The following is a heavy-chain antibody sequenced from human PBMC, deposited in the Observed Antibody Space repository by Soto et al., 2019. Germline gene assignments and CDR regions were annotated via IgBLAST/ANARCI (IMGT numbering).Heavy chain of an antibody. J-gene: IGHJ4*02. V-gene: IGHV3-7*01. CDR3: ARTIFVSAPLY. Sequence: EVQLVESGGGLVQPGGSLRLSCAASGFTFSSHWMSWDRQAPGKGLEWVSNIKQDGGEKYYVDSVKGRFTISRDNAKNSLYLQMNSLRVEDTAVYYCARTIFVSAPLYWGQGTLVTVSS. D-gene: IGHD1-7*01. CDR2: IKQDGGEK. CDR1: GFTFSSHW.